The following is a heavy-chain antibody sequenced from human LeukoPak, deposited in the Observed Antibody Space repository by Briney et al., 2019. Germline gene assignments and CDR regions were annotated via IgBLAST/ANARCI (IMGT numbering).Heavy chain of an antibody. J-gene: IGHJ4*02. CDR1: GDSVSSNRVA. CDR2: TYYRSKWYN. Sequence: SRTLSLTCAVSGDSVSSNRVAWNWIRQSPSRGLEWLGRTYYRSKWYNDYAVSVRSRLTIYPDTSKNQFSLQLKSVSPEDAAVYYCARARDYGAMFYFDYWGQGTLVTVSS. D-gene: IGHD4-17*01. CDR3: ARARDYGAMFYFDY. V-gene: IGHV6-1*01.